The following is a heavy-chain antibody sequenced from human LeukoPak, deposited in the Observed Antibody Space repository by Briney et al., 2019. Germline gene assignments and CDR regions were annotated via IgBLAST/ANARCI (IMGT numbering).Heavy chain of an antibody. CDR1: GFTFSSYG. V-gene: IGHV3-30*02. J-gene: IGHJ1*01. CDR3: AKPRRVVVPAATAEYFQH. CDR2: IRYDGSNK. D-gene: IGHD2-2*01. Sequence: PGGSLRLSCAASGFTFSSYGMHWVRQAPGKGLEWVAFIRYDGSNKYYADSVKGRFTISRDNSKNTLYLQMNSLRAEDTAVYYCAKPRRVVVPAATAEYFQHWGQGTLVTVSS.